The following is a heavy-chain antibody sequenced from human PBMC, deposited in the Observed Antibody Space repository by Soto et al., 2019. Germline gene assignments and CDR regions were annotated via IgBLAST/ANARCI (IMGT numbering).Heavy chain of an antibody. CDR2: IKSKSAGETT. V-gene: IGHV3-15*05. J-gene: IGHJ4*02. Sequence: EVQLVESGGGLVKPGGSLRLSCAASGFSFRTTWMAWVRQAPGKGLEWVVRIKSKSAGETTDYADPVKGRFTISRDDSKDTLYLHMDSLETGDTAVSYCSTGSPFSGSVFDYWGQGTLVTVSS. CDR1: GFSFRTTW. CDR3: STGSPFSGSVFDY. D-gene: IGHD1-26*01.